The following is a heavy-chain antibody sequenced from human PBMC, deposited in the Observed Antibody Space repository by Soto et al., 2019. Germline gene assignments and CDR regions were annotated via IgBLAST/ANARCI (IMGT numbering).Heavy chain of an antibody. Sequence: SEPLSLTCTVSGGSISSYYWSWIRQSPGKGLKWIGYIYYSGITNYNPSLESRVTISVDTSKNQFSLKLSSVTAADTAVYYCARYKSNYYYGMDVWGQGTTVTVSS. V-gene: IGHV4-59*01. CDR1: GGSISSYY. D-gene: IGHD1-20*01. CDR2: IYYSGIT. CDR3: ARYKSNYYYGMDV. J-gene: IGHJ6*02.